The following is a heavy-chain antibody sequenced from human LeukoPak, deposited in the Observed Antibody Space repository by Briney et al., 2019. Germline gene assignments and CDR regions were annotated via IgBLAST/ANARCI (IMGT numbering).Heavy chain of an antibody. D-gene: IGHD3-10*01. CDR1: GFTFDDYA. V-gene: IGHV3-43*02. J-gene: IGHJ4*02. CDR2: ISGDGGST. Sequence: GGSLRLSCAASGFTFDDYAVHWVRQAPGKGLEWVSLISGDGGSTYYADSVKGRFTISRDNSKNSLYLQMNSLRTEDTALYYCAKDIERITMVRGALDYWGQGTLVTVSS. CDR3: AKDIERITMVRGALDY.